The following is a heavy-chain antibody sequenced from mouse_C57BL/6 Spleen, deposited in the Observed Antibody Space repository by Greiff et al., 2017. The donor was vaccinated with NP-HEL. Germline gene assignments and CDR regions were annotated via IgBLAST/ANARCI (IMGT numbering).Heavy chain of an antibody. J-gene: IGHJ3*01. CDR3: ARSAYYDSPGFAY. CDR1: GYTFTSYW. CDR2: IHPNSGST. D-gene: IGHD2-4*01. V-gene: IGHV1-64*01. Sequence: QVQLQQSGAELVKPGASVKLSCKASGYTFTSYWMHWVKQRPGQGLEWIGMIHPNSGSTNYNEKFKSKATLTVDKSSSTAYMQLSSLTSEDSAVYDCARSAYYDSPGFAYWGQGTLVTVSA.